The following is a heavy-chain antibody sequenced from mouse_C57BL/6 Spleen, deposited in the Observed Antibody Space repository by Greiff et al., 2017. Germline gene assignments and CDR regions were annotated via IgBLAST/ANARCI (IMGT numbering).Heavy chain of an antibody. V-gene: IGHV1-55*01. Sequence: VQLQQPGAELVKPGASVKMSCTASGYTFTSYWMTWVKQRPGQGLEWIGAIYPGSGSTNYNEKFKSKATLTADTSSSTAYMQLSSLTSEDSAVYYCASNLDLGADYWGQGTTVTVSS. J-gene: IGHJ2*01. CDR2: IYPGSGST. D-gene: IGHD4-1*01. CDR1: GYTFTSYW. CDR3: ASNLDLGADY.